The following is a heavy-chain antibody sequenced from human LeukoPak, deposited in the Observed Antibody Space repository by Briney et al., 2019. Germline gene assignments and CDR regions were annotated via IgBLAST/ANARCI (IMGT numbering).Heavy chain of an antibody. Sequence: GGSLRLSCAASGFTFSDYWMHWVRKAPGRGVFWVSSINPHGSQTFYADSVKGRFTISRDNAKNTFDLQMNSLRADDSAVYSCVRDPTSDIPLDYWGQGTLVTVSS. CDR2: INPHGSQT. CDR1: GFTFSDYW. CDR3: VRDPTSDIPLDY. J-gene: IGHJ4*02. V-gene: IGHV3-74*01.